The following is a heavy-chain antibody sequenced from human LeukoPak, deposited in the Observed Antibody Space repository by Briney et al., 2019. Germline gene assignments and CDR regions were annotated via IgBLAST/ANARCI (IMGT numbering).Heavy chain of an antibody. CDR1: GYTFTSYD. V-gene: IGHV1-8*01. D-gene: IGHD3-3*01. Sequence: ASVKVSCKASGYTFTSYDINWVRQAPGQGLEWMGWMNPNSGNTGYAQKFQGRVTMTRNTSISTAYMELSSLRSEDTAVYYCARSLAPDFWSLYYYYYYMDVWGKGTTVTVSS. CDR2: MNPNSGNT. J-gene: IGHJ6*03. CDR3: ARSLAPDFWSLYYYYYYMDV.